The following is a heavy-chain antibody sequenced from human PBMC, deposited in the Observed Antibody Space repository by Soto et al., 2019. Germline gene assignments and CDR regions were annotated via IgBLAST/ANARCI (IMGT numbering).Heavy chain of an antibody. CDR2: IYHSGST. J-gene: IGHJ6*02. CDR1: GGTIRNYS. V-gene: IGHV4-30-2*01. D-gene: IGHD2-21*01. Sequence: TLSLTCSVSGGTIRNYSWSWIRKPPGKGLEWIGYIYHSGSTYYNPSLKSRVTISVDRSKNQFSLKLSSVTAADTAVYYCARRRGFPYYYGMDVWGQGTTVTVSS. CDR3: ARRRGFPYYYGMDV.